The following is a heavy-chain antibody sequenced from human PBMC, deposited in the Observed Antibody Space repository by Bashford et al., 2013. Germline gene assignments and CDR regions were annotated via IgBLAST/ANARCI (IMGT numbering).Heavy chain of an antibody. Sequence: SETLSLTCSISGDSISNPNYYWAWIRQPPGKGLEWIATIYYSGTTFYNPSLKTRVTLSVDTSRNHFSLKMTSVTAADTAFFFCARLAAAIVDEKRQIGTFYFDLWGQGTLVTVSS. CDR1: GDSISNPNYY. CDR3: ARLAAAIVDEKRQIGTFYFDL. D-gene: IGHD6-13*01. J-gene: IGHJ4*02. V-gene: IGHV4-39*02. CDR2: IYYSGTT.